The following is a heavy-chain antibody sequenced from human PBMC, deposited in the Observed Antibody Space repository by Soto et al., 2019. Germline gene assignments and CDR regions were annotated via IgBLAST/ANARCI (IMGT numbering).Heavy chain of an antibody. CDR2: IWYDGSNK. CDR3: ARPLAAAGFYYYGMDV. V-gene: IGHV3-33*01. Sequence: QVQLVESGGGVVQPGRSLRLSCAASGFTFSSYGMHWVRQAPGKGLEWVAVIWYDGSNKYYADSVKGRFTISRDNSKNPLYLQMNSLRAEDTAVYYCARPLAAAGFYYYGMDVWGQGTTVTVSS. CDR1: GFTFSSYG. D-gene: IGHD6-13*01. J-gene: IGHJ6*02.